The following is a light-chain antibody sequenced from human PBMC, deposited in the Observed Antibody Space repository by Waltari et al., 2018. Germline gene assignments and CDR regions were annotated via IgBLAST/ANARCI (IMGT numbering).Light chain of an antibody. J-gene: IGKJ4*01. CDR2: CAS. CDR3: QQYNNWPPT. CDR1: QSVSSN. V-gene: IGKV3-15*01. Sequence: EIVMTPSPATLSVSPGESTTLPCRASQSVSSNLAWYQQKPGQAPRLLIYCASTRATGIPSRFSGSGSGTEFTLTISSLQSEDFAVYYCQQYNNWPPTFGGGTKVEIK.